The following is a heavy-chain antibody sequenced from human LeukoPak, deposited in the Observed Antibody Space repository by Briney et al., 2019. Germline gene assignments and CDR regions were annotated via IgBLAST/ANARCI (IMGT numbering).Heavy chain of an antibody. CDR1: GYILSNYA. D-gene: IGHD4-11*01. V-gene: IGHV3-23*01. CDR2: FGGDGGDI. Sequence: GGSLSLSCAGCGYILSNYALTWVRRSPEGGGEWVSVFGGDGGDITYADSVKGRFTISKDNSMNTLYMQMSSLRGEDTAMYYCAAYTVTNGLRGAIHNWGQGTLVTVSS. J-gene: IGHJ4*02. CDR3: AAYTVTNGLRGAIHN.